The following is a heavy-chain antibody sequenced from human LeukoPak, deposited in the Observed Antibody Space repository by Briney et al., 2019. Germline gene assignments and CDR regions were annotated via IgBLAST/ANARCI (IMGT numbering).Heavy chain of an antibody. V-gene: IGHV3-30*02. CDR3: AKDVCGGDCYSYWYFDL. J-gene: IGHJ2*01. D-gene: IGHD2-21*02. CDR1: GFTFSSYG. Sequence: GGSLRLSCAASGFTFSSYGMHWVRQAPGKGLEWVAFIRYDGSNKYYADSVKGRFTISRDNSKNTLYLQMNSLRAGDTAVYYCAKDVCGGDCYSYWYFDLWGRGTLVTVSS. CDR2: IRYDGSNK.